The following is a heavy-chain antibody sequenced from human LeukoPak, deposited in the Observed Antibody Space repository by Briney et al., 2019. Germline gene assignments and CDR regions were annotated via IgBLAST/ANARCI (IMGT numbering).Heavy chain of an antibody. Sequence: GGSLRLSCAASGFTFSDYYMSWIRQAPGKGLEWISYISSGSYTKYADSVKGRFTISRDNAKNSLYLQMNSLRVEDTAVYYCARDLNNVVGPAQHWGQGTLVTVSS. D-gene: IGHD2-2*01. CDR2: ISSGSYT. CDR1: GFTFSDYY. J-gene: IGHJ1*01. V-gene: IGHV3-11*06. CDR3: ARDLNNVVGPAQH.